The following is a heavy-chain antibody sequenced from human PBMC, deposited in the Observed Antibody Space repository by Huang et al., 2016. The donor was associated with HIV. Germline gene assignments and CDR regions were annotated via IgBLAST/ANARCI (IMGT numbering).Heavy chain of an antibody. D-gene: IGHD3-22*01. CDR3: ARARGFLYDSTGYYSRYYFDS. V-gene: IGHV1-8*03. CDR2: MKPKRGNT. J-gene: IGHJ4*02. CDR1: GFNFNNYV. Sequence: QVQLVQSGAEVKKPGASVKVSCKASGFNFNNYVFNLVRQASGQGLEWMGVMKPKRGNTGDAQKFQGRVTITRNTSITTAYMELRSLRAEDTAVYYCARARGFLYDSTGYYSRYYFDSWGQGTLVTISS.